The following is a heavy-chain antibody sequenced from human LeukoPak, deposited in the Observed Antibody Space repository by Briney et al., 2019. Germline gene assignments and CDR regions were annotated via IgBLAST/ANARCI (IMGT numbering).Heavy chain of an antibody. CDR3: AKDLSFGELSLMYHFDY. CDR1: GYTFTSYY. Sequence: GASVKVSCKASGYTFTSYYMHWVRQAPGQGLEWMGIINPSGGSTSYAQKFQGRVTMTRDMSTSTVYMELSSLRSEDTAVYYCAKDLSFGELSLMYHFDYWGQRTLVTVSS. J-gene: IGHJ4*02. D-gene: IGHD3-10*01. CDR2: INPSGGST. V-gene: IGHV1-46*01.